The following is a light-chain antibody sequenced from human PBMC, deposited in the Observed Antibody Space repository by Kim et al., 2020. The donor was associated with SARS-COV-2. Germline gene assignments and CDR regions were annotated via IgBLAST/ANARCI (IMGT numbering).Light chain of an antibody. Sequence: ASVGDRITISCLATHIISSFFSCYQQKPGNAPKPLIYDASSLESAVPSRFSGSGSGTEFTLTISSLQPDDFSPYYCQQYNIYSWTFGQGTKVDIK. CDR3: QQYNIYSWT. CDR2: DAS. V-gene: IGKV1-5*01. CDR1: HIISSF. J-gene: IGKJ1*01.